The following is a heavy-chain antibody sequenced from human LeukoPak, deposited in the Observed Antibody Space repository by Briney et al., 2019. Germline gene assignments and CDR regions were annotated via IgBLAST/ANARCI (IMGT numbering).Heavy chain of an antibody. CDR3: ARVANYYDSSGRGYYMDV. Sequence: ASVKVSCKASGYTFTSYGISWVRQAPGHGLEWMGWISAYNGNTNYAQKLQGRVTMTTDTSTSTAYMELRSLRSDDTAVYYCARVANYYDSSGRGYYMDVWGKGTTVTVSS. V-gene: IGHV1-18*01. CDR1: GYTFTSYG. D-gene: IGHD3-22*01. J-gene: IGHJ6*03. CDR2: ISAYNGNT.